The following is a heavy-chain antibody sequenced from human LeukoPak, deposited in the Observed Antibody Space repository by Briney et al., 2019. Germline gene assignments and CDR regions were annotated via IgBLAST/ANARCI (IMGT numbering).Heavy chain of an antibody. CDR3: ARYPAYGSGRNWFDP. CDR1: GFTFSNYA. J-gene: IGHJ5*02. V-gene: IGHV3-23*01. Sequence: GGSLRLSCAVSGFTFSNYAMSWVRQAPGEGLEWVSSISGTGTNTYYADSVKGRFTISRGNSKNTLYLQMNSLRAEDTAVYSCARYPAYGSGRNWFDPWGQGTLVTVSS. CDR2: ISGTGTNT. D-gene: IGHD3-10*01.